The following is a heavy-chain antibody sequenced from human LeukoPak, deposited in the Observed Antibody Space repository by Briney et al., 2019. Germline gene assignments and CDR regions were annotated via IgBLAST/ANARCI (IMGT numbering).Heavy chain of an antibody. D-gene: IGHD3-10*01. Sequence: PSETLSLTCAVYGGSFSGYYWSWIRQPPGKGLEWIGEINHSGSTNYNPSLKSQVTISVDTSKNQFSLKLSSVTAADTAVYYCARTPMVRGVPKFDYWGQGTLVTVSS. CDR3: ARTPMVRGVPKFDY. J-gene: IGHJ4*02. V-gene: IGHV4-34*01. CDR2: INHSGST. CDR1: GGSFSGYY.